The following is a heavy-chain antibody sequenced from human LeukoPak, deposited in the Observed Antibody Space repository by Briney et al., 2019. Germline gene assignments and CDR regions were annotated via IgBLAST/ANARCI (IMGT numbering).Heavy chain of an antibody. CDR2: IKSKTDGGTT. CDR1: GFTFSSYG. J-gene: IGHJ4*02. D-gene: IGHD3-16*01. Sequence: GRSLRLSCAASGFTFSSYGMHWVRQAPGKGLEWVGRIKSKTDGGTTDYAAPVKGRFTISRDDSKNTLYLQMNSLKTEDTAVYYCTTWGPKDLDYWGQGTLVTVSS. V-gene: IGHV3-15*01. CDR3: TTWGPKDLDY.